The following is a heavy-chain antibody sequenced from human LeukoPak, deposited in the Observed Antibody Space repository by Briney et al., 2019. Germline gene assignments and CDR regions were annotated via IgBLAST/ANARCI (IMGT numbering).Heavy chain of an antibody. CDR1: GYTFISYD. D-gene: IGHD6-13*01. CDR3: ARSPSPYSSSWYGDWFDP. Sequence: ASVKVSCKASGYTFISYDISWVRQAPGQGLEWMGWISAYNGNTNYAQKLQGRVTMTTDTSTSTAYMELRSLRSDDTAVYYCARSPSPYSSSWYGDWFDPWGQGTLVTVSS. CDR2: ISAYNGNT. V-gene: IGHV1-18*01. J-gene: IGHJ5*02.